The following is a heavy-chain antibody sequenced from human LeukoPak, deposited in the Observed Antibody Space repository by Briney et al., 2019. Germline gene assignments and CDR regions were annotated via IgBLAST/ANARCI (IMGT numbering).Heavy chain of an antibody. J-gene: IGHJ1*01. CDR1: GDSISSSNCY. V-gene: IGHV4-39*07. D-gene: IGHD6-13*01. CDR3: AREDLQLVYFQH. Sequence: SETLSLTCTVSGDSISSSNCYWGWIRQPPGKGLEWIGSIYFSGGTYYNASLKSRVTISVDTSKNQFSLKLSSVTAADTAVYYCAREDLQLVYFQHWGQGTLVTVSS. CDR2: IYFSGGT.